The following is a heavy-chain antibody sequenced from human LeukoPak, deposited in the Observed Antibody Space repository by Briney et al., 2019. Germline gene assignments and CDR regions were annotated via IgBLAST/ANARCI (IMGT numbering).Heavy chain of an antibody. CDR3: ARSLSSSWYYSGY. V-gene: IGHV5-51*01. CDR1: GYSFTSYW. D-gene: IGHD6-13*01. Sequence: GESLKISCKGSGYSFTSYWVGWVRQMPGKGLEWMGIIYPGDSDTRYSPSFQGQVTISADKSISTAYLQWSSLKASDTAMYYCARSLSSSWYYSGYWGQGTLVTVSS. J-gene: IGHJ4*02. CDR2: IYPGDSDT.